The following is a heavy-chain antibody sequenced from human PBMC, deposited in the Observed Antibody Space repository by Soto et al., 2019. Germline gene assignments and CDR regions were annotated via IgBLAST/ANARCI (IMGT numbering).Heavy chain of an antibody. J-gene: IGHJ4*02. CDR2: ISYDGSNK. CDR3: AKGYQLGTYYFDY. V-gene: IGHV3-30*18. Sequence: VQLVESGGGLVKPGGSLRLSCAASGFTFSSYSMNWVRQAPGKGLEWVAVISYDGSNKYYADSVKGRFTISRDNSKNTLYLQMNSLRAEDTAVYYCAKGYQLGTYYFDYWGQGTLVTVSS. CDR1: GFTFSSYS. D-gene: IGHD2-2*01.